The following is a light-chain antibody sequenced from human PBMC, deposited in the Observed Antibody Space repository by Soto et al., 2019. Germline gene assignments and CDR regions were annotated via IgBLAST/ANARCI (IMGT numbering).Light chain of an antibody. CDR3: QQRGNWPLT. CDR1: QSVSSY. Sequence: ETVLTQSPATLSLSPEERATLSCRTSQSVSSYFAWYQQKPGQAPRLLIYDASNRATGIPARFSGSGSGTDFALTISSLEPEDFAVYYCQQRGNWPLTFGQGTKVDIK. V-gene: IGKV3-11*01. CDR2: DAS. J-gene: IGKJ1*01.